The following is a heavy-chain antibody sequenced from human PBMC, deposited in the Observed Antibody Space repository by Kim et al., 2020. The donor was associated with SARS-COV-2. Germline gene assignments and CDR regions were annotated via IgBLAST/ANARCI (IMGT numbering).Heavy chain of an antibody. Sequence: ASVKVSCKASGYTFTSYGISWVRQAPGQGLEWMGWISAYNGNTNYAQKLQGRVTMTTDTSTSTAYMELRSLRSDDTAVYYCARDRMSGRKESLGKPYSSSPTPGIDYWGQGTLVTVSS. D-gene: IGHD6-13*01. CDR1: GYTFTSYG. J-gene: IGHJ4*02. CDR3: ARDRMSGRKESLGKPYSSSPTPGIDY. CDR2: ISAYNGNT. V-gene: IGHV1-18*01.